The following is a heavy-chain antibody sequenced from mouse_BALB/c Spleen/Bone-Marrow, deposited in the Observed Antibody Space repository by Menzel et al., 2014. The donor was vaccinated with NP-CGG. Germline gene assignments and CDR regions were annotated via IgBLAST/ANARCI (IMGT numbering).Heavy chain of an antibody. CDR1: GFNIXDTY. Sequence: EVKVVESGAELVKPGASVKLSCTASGFNIXDTYMHWVKQRPEQGLEWIGRIDPANGNTKYDPKFQGKATITADTSSNTAYLQLSSLTSEDTAVYYCARRGDGYYAWFAYWGQGTLVTVSA. D-gene: IGHD2-3*01. CDR3: ARRGDGYYAWFAY. V-gene: IGHV14-3*02. J-gene: IGHJ3*01. CDR2: IDPANGNT.